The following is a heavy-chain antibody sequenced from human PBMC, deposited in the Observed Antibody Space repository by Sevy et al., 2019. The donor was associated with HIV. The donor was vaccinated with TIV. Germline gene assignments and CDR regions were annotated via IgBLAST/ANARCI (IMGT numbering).Heavy chain of an antibody. J-gene: IGHJ6*02. D-gene: IGHD3-3*01. CDR1: GFTFSSYA. CDR3: ARGGRYYETCRHYGMDV. V-gene: IGHV3-30*04. CDR2: ISYDGSNK. Sequence: GGSLRLSCAASGFTFSSYAMHWVRQAPGKGLEWVAVISYDGSNKYYADSVKGRFTISRDNSKNTLYLQMNSLRAEDTAVYYCARGGRYYETCRHYGMDVWGQGTTVTVSS.